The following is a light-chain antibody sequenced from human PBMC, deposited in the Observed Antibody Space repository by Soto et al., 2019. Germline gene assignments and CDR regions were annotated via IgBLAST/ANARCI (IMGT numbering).Light chain of an antibody. Sequence: EIGLTQSPATLSLSSGERATLSCRASQSVSSYLAWYQQKPVQAPRLLIYDASKRATGIPARFSGSGFGTDYTLTISSLEPEDFAVDYCQQRSKWRTFGQGTKVDIK. CDR3: QQRSKWRT. J-gene: IGKJ1*01. CDR2: DAS. CDR1: QSVSSY. V-gene: IGKV3-11*01.